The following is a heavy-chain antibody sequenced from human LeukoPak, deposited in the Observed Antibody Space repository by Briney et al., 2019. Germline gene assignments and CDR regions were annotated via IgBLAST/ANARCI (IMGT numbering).Heavy chain of an antibody. CDR1: GDSISNYY. J-gene: IGHJ6*03. D-gene: IGHD2-2*01. CDR2: IYTNGNT. CDR3: ARGHCGTTRCLTYYNYYYMDV. Sequence: PSETLSLTCTVSGDSISNYYWSWIRQPAGKGLEWIGRIYTNGNTNYTPSLKSRVTMSIDTSKNQFSLKLSSVTAADTAVYYCARGHCGTTRCLTYYNYYYMDVWGKGTTVTVSS. V-gene: IGHV4-4*07.